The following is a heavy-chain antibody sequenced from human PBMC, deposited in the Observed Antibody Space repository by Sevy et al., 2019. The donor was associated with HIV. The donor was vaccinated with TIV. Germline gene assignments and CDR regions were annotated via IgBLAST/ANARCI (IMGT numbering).Heavy chain of an antibody. V-gene: IGHV3-48*03. CDR2: ISSSGSTI. J-gene: IGHJ3*01. Sequence: GGSLRLSCAASGFTFSSYEMNWVRQAPGKGLEWVSYISSSGSTIYYADSVKGLFTISRDNAKNSLYLQMNSLRAEDTAVYYCARGGWFGELFPLWGQGTMVTVSS. D-gene: IGHD3-10*01. CDR3: ARGGWFGELFPL. CDR1: GFTFSSYE.